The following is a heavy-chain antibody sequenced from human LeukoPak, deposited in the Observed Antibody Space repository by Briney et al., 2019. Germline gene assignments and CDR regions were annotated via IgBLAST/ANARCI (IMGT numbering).Heavy chain of an antibody. V-gene: IGHV4-4*07. CDR1: GASMSGYY. CDR3: ARDWAPPPSTIFGVVPVYYMDV. J-gene: IGHJ6*03. CDR2: IYNNGTT. D-gene: IGHD3-3*01. Sequence: SETLSLTCSVSGASMSGYYWSWIRQSAGKGLEWIGRIYNNGTTNYNPSLKSRVTMSVDTSKNQFSLKLSSVTAADTAVYYCARDWAPPPSTIFGVVPVYYMDVWGKGTTVTVSS.